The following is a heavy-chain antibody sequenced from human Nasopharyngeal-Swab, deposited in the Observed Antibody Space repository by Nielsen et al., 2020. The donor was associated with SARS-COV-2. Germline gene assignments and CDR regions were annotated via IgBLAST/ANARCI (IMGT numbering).Heavy chain of an antibody. J-gene: IGHJ5*02. CDR1: GDTFSSSA. CDR2: MSQMFGTA. Sequence: SVKVSCKASGDTFSSSAITWVRQAPGQGREGMGGMSQMFGTADYAQKFQGRVTITADRSTSTAYMEMNSLRSEDTAVYYCTRAHPRSCTDGVCFRSQVYNWFDPWGQGTLVTVSS. V-gene: IGHV1-69*06. D-gene: IGHD2-8*01. CDR3: TRAHPRSCTDGVCFRSQVYNWFDP.